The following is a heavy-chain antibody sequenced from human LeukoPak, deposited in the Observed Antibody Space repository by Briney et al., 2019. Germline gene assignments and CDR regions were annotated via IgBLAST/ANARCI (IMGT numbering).Heavy chain of an antibody. Sequence: SVKVSCKASGGTFSSYAISWVRQAPGQGLEWMGGIIPIFGTANYAQKFQGRVTITTDESTSTAYMELSSLRSEDAAVYYCARGGPYDFWSGYYYYYYYYMDVWGKGTTVTVSS. J-gene: IGHJ6*03. CDR3: ARGGPYDFWSGYYYYYYYYMDV. V-gene: IGHV1-69*05. CDR2: IIPIFGTA. D-gene: IGHD3-3*01. CDR1: GGTFSSYA.